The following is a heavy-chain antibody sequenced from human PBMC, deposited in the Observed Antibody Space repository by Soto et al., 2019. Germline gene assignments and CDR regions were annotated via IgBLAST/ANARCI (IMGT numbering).Heavy chain of an antibody. CDR2: IYYSGST. J-gene: IGHJ1*01. Sequence: QLQLQESGPGLVKPSETLSLTCTVSGGSISSSSYYWGWIRQPPGKGLEWIGSIYYSGSTYYNPSLKSRVTISVDTSKNQFSLKLSSVTAADTAVYYCARQSMTTVTTGEYFQHWGQGTLVTVSS. D-gene: IGHD4-17*01. CDR1: GGSISSSSYY. CDR3: ARQSMTTVTTGEYFQH. V-gene: IGHV4-39*01.